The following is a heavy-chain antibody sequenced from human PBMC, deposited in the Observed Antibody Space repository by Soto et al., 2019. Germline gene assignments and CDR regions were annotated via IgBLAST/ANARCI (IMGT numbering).Heavy chain of an antibody. CDR1: GGSISSGGYY. D-gene: IGHD1-26*01. CDR2: IYYSGST. V-gene: IGHV4-31*03. Sequence: SETLSLTCTVSGGSISSGGYYWSWIRQHPGKGLEWIGYIYYSGSTYYNPSLKSRVTISVDTSKNQFSLKLSSVTAADTAVYYCARNSKGARYNWFDPWGQGTLVTVSS. J-gene: IGHJ5*02. CDR3: ARNSKGARYNWFDP.